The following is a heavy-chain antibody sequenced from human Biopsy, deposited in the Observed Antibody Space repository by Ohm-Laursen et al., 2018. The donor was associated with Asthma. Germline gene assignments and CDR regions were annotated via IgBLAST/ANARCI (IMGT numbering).Heavy chain of an antibody. V-gene: IGHV2-70*04. CDR2: IDWDDDK. CDR1: GLSLSKTGMR. CDR3: AREQQLGNFDY. Sequence: TQTLTLTITLSGLSLSKTGMRASWIRQPPGKALEWLARIDWDDDKFYSASLKTRLTISKDTSKNQVVLTMTTMDPVDTATYYCAREQQLGNFDYWGQGTLVTVSS. J-gene: IGHJ4*02. D-gene: IGHD6-13*01.